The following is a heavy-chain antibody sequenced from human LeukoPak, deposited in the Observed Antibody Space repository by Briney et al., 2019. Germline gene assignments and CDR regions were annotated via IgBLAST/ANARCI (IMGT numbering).Heavy chain of an antibody. D-gene: IGHD3-22*01. CDR1: GFTFSSYA. Sequence: GGSLRLSWAASGFTFSSYAMSWVRQAPGKGLGWVPAIIGSGGSTYYADSVKGRFTISRDNSKNTLYLQMNSLRAEDTAVYYCAKPTPTYYYDSSGYSYYWGQGTLVTVSS. CDR3: AKPTPTYYYDSSGYSYY. CDR2: IIGSGGST. V-gene: IGHV3-23*01. J-gene: IGHJ4*02.